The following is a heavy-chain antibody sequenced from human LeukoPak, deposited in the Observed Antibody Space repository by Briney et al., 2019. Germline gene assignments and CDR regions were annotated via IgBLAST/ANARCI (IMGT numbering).Heavy chain of an antibody. J-gene: IGHJ4*02. CDR1: GFTFSSYS. V-gene: IGHV3-30*02. CDR3: AKDVPAAYFDY. D-gene: IGHD2-2*01. CDR2: VRYDESTK. Sequence: GGSLRLSCAASGFTFSSYSMNWVRQAPGKGLEWVAFVRYDESTKFYADSVKGRFTISRDNSKTTLYLQMNSLRAEDTAVYYCAKDVPAAYFDYWGQGTLVTVSS.